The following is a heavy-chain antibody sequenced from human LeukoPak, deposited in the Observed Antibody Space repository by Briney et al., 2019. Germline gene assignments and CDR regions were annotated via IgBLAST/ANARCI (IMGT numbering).Heavy chain of an antibody. V-gene: IGHV3-73*01. CDR3: TSRAVADSADI. CDR1: GFTFSGSA. D-gene: IGHD6-19*01. CDR2: IRSKANSYAT. Sequence: PGGSLRLSCAASGFTFSGSAMHWVRQASGKGLEWVGRIRSKANSYATAYAASVKGRFTISRDDSKNTAYLQMNSLKTEDTAVYYCTSRAVADSADIWGKGQWSPSLQ. J-gene: IGHJ3*02.